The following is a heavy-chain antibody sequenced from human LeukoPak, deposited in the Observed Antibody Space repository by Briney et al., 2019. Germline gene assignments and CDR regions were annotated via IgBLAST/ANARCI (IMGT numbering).Heavy chain of an antibody. CDR2: IIPIFGTA. Sequence: SVKVSCKASGGTFSSYAISWVRQAPGQGLEWMGGIIPIFGTANYAQKFQGRVTITTDESTSTAYMELSSLRSEDTAVYYCARSTRGYYYNYFDYWGQGTLVTVSS. CDR1: GGTFSSYA. CDR3: ARSTRGYYYNYFDY. J-gene: IGHJ4*02. V-gene: IGHV1-69*05. D-gene: IGHD3-22*01.